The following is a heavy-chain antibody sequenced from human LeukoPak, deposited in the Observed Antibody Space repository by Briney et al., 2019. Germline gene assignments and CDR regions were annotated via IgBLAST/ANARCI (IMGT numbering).Heavy chain of an antibody. CDR2: IRYDGSNK. CDR1: GFTFSSYD. CDR3: ARTRDGYNYGPFDY. Sequence: GGSLRLSCAASGFTFSSYDIHWVRQAPGEGLEWVAFIRYDGSNKYYADSVKGRFTISRDNSKNTLYLQMNSLRAEDTAVYYCARTRDGYNYGPFDYWGQGTLVTVSS. D-gene: IGHD5-24*01. V-gene: IGHV3-30*02. J-gene: IGHJ4*02.